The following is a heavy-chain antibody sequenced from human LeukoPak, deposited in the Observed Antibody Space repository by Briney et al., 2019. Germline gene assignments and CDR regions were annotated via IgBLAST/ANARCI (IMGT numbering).Heavy chain of an antibody. J-gene: IGHJ4*02. D-gene: IGHD5-12*01. CDR2: ISSSGSNI. CDR3: ASSNPYSGYDSTNHY. Sequence: GGSLRLSCAASGFTFRSYGMPWVRQAPGKGLEWVSYISSSGSNIYYADSVKGRFTISRDNAKNSLYLQMNSLRAEDTAVYYCASSNPYSGYDSTNHYWGQGSLVTVPS. CDR1: GFTFRSYG. V-gene: IGHV3-48*01.